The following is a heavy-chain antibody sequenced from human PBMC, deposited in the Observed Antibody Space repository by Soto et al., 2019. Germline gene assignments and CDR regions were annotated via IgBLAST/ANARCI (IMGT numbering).Heavy chain of an antibody. D-gene: IGHD2-21*01. CDR2: SISGGNT. V-gene: IGHV3-23*01. CDR1: GFTFSNYG. CDR3: AKAPSSDCNSGACSLRS. Sequence: EVQLLESGGGLVQPGGSLRLSCAASGFTFSNYGMSWVRQAPGKGLEWVSSISGGNTFYAGSVKGRFTLSRDNSKNTLYLQMNSLTAEDTAVYYCAKAPSSDCNSGACSLRSWGQGTLVTVSS. J-gene: IGHJ5*02.